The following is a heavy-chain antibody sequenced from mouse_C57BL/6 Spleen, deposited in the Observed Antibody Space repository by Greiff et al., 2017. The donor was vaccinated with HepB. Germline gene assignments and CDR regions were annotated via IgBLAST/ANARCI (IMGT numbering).Heavy chain of an antibody. CDR1: GFTFSSYA. V-gene: IGHV5-4*01. Sequence: EVQLVESGGGLVKPGGSLKLSCAASGFTFSSYAMSWVRQTPEKRLEWVATISDGGSYTYYPDNVKGRFTISRDNAKNNLYLQMSHLKSEDTAMYYCAREAPYGSSFLWYFDVWGTGTTVTVSS. J-gene: IGHJ1*03. CDR2: ISDGGSYT. D-gene: IGHD1-1*01. CDR3: AREAPYGSSFLWYFDV.